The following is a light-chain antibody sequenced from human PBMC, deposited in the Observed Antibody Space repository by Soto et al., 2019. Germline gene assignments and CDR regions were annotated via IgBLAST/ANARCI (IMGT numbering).Light chain of an antibody. Sequence: QSVLTQPPSVSGAPGQRVTISCTGSSSNLGAGYDVHWYQQLPGAAPKLLISDNINRPSGVPDRFSGSKSGTSASLAITGLQAEDEDDYYCQSYDSSLTGSVVFGGGTQLTVL. CDR2: DNI. CDR1: SSNLGAGYD. CDR3: QSYDSSLTGSVV. J-gene: IGLJ2*01. V-gene: IGLV1-40*01.